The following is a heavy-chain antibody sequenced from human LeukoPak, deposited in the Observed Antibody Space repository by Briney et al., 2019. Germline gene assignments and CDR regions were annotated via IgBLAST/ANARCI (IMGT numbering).Heavy chain of an antibody. CDR3: ARESDYDSSSYYLS. CDR2: IIPIFGTA. V-gene: IGHV1-69*05. D-gene: IGHD3-22*01. Sequence: ASVKVSCKASGGTFSSYAISWVRQAPGQGLEWMGGIIPIFGTANYAQKFQRRVTITTDESTSTAYMELISLRSEDTAVYYCARESDYDSSSYYLSWGQGTLVTVSS. CDR1: GGTFSSYA. J-gene: IGHJ4*02.